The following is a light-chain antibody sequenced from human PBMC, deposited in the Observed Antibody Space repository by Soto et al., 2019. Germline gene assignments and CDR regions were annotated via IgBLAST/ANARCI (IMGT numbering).Light chain of an antibody. CDR2: DVS. CDR3: SSYTSSSVYV. V-gene: IGLV2-14*01. J-gene: IGLJ1*01. Sequence: QSVLTQPASVSGSPGQSITISCTGTSSDVGGYNYVSWYQQHPGKAPKLMIYDVSNRPSGVSNRFSGSKSGNTASLTISGLQAEDEGDYYCSSYTSSSVYVFGTGTKLTVL. CDR1: SSDVGGYNY.